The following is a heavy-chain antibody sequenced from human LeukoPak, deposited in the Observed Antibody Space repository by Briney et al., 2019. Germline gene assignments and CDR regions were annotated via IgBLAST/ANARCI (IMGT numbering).Heavy chain of an antibody. D-gene: IGHD2-2*01. CDR1: GYTFANYG. V-gene: IGHV1-18*04. J-gene: IGHJ4*02. CDR2: ISANNGET. Sequence: ASVKVSCKASGYTFANYGISWVRQAPGQGLEWMAWISANNGETRYAQNFQGRVTMTTDTSTSTAYLELRSPRSDDTAVYYCARVPPSAHQLLSSDYWGQGTQVTVSS. CDR3: ARVPPSAHQLLSSDY.